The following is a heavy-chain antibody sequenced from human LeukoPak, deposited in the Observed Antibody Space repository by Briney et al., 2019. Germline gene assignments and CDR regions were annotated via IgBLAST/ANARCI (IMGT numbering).Heavy chain of an antibody. CDR2: IYYSGST. CDR1: GGSISSGGYS. V-gene: IGHV4-31*03. CDR3: ARESGTSDGFYLDY. J-gene: IGHJ4*02. Sequence: PSQTLSLTCTVSGGSISSGGYSWSWIRQHPGKGLEWIGYIYYSGSTYYNPSLKSRVTISVDTSKNQFSLKLSSVTAADTAVYYCARESGTSDGFYLDYWGQGTLVTVSS. D-gene: IGHD3-10*01.